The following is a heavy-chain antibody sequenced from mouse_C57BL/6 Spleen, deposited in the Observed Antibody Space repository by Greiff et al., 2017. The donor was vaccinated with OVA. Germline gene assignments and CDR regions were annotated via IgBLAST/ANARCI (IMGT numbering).Heavy chain of an antibody. CDR2: IYPGNGAT. V-gene: IGHV1-12*01. D-gene: IGHD1-1*01. CDR1: GYTFTSYN. CDR3: AREGKYYGSRDFDY. Sequence: QVQLQQSGAELVRPGASVKMSCKASGYTFTSYNMHWVKQTPRQGLEWIGAIYPGNGATSYNQKFKGQATLTVDKSSSTAYMQLSSLTSEDSAVYSCAREGKYYGSRDFDYWGQGTTLTVSS. J-gene: IGHJ2*01.